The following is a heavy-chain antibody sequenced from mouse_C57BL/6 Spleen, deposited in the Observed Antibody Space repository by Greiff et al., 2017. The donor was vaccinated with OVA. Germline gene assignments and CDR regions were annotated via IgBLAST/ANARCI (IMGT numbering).Heavy chain of an antibody. CDR3: ARPVSNYIYFDY. V-gene: IGHV5-17*01. CDR2: ISSGSSTI. D-gene: IGHD2-5*01. CDR1: GFTFSDYG. Sequence: EVKLVESGGGLVKPGGSLKLSCAASGFTFSDYGMHWVRQAPEKGLEWVAYISSGSSTIYYADTVKGRFTITRDNAKNTLFLQMTSLRSEDTAMYYCARPVSNYIYFDYWGQGTTLTVSS. J-gene: IGHJ2*01.